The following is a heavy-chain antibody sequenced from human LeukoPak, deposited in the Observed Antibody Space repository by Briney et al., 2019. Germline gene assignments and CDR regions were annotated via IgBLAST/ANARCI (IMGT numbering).Heavy chain of an antibody. V-gene: IGHV1-69*13. D-gene: IGHD1-26*01. J-gene: IGHJ5*02. CDR3: ARWVVGAPRFDP. CDR2: IIPIFGTA. Sequence: SVRVSCTASGGTFSIYAISWVRQAPGQGLEWMGGIIPIFGTANYAQKFQGRVTITADESTSTAYMELSSLRSEDTAVYYCARWVVGAPRFDPWGQGTLVTVSS. CDR1: GGTFSIYA.